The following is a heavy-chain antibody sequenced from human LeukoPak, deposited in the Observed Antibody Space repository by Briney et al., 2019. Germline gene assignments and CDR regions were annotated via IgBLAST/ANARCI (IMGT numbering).Heavy chain of an antibody. CDR1: GFTFSSYS. V-gene: IGHV3-21*01. Sequence: GGSLRLSCAASGFTFSSYSVNWVRQAPGKGLEWVSSISSSSSYICYADSVKGRFTISRDNAKNSLYLQMNSLRAEDTAVYYCARMGTLNWFDPWGQGTLVTVSS. CDR3: ARMGTLNWFDP. CDR2: ISSSSSYI. D-gene: IGHD7-27*01. J-gene: IGHJ5*02.